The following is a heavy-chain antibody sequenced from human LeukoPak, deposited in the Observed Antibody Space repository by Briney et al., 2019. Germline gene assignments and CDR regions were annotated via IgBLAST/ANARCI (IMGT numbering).Heavy chain of an antibody. CDR2: IRYDGKNK. Sequence: GGSLRLSCAASGFTFGTYGMHWVRQAPGKGLEWVTFIRYDGKNKYYADSVKGRFTTSRDNSKSTLYLQMNSLRAEDTAVYYCAKDPGMALYYYYMDVWGKGTTVTVSS. V-gene: IGHV3-30*02. CDR3: AKDPGMALYYYYMDV. J-gene: IGHJ6*03. CDR1: GFTFGTYG. D-gene: IGHD5-18*01.